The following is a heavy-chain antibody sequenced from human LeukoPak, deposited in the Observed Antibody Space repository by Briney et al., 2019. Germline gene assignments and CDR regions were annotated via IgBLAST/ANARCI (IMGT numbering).Heavy chain of an antibody. CDR3: AKEHYGSGSYHYYYYMDV. CDR1: GFTFSDYY. D-gene: IGHD3-10*01. J-gene: IGHJ6*03. V-gene: IGHV3-11*01. CDR2: ISSSGSTI. Sequence: GGSLRLSCAASGFTFSDYYMSWIRQAPGKGLEWVSYISSSGSTIYYADSVKGRFTISRDNSKNSLYLQMNSLRTEDTALYYCAKEHYGSGSYHYYYYMDVWGKGTTVTVSS.